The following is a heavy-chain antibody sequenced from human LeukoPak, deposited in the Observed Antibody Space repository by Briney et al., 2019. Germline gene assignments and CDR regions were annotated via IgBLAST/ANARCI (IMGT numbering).Heavy chain of an antibody. D-gene: IGHD5-24*01. J-gene: IGHJ6*03. CDR3: ARDRDGYNNYYYYYYMDV. CDR1: GFTFSSYA. CDR2: ISYDGSNK. Sequence: PGGSLRLSCAASGFTFSSYAMHWVRQAPGKGLEWVAVISYDGSNKYYADSVKGRFTISRDNSKNTLYLQMNSLRAEDTAVYYCARDRDGYNNYYYYYYMDVWGKGTTVTVSS. V-gene: IGHV3-30*04.